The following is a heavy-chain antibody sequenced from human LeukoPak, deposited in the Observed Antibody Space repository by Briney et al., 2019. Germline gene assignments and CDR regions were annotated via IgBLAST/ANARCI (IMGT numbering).Heavy chain of an antibody. D-gene: IGHD3-3*01. J-gene: IGHJ4*02. CDR2: IRSKAYGGTT. Sequence: GGSLRLSCTASGFTFGDYAMRWFRQAPGKGLEWVGFIRSKAYGGTTEYAASVKGRFTISRDDSKSIAYLQMNSLKTEDTAVYYCTRGTIFGVVMPDYWGQGTLVTVSS. CDR3: TRGTIFGVVMPDY. V-gene: IGHV3-49*03. CDR1: GFTFGDYA.